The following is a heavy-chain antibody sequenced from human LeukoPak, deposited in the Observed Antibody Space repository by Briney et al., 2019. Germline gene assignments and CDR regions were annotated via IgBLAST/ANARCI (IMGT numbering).Heavy chain of an antibody. V-gene: IGHV3-23*01. D-gene: IGHD2-15*01. J-gene: IGHJ4*02. CDR3: AKESRGGYCSGGSCYAFDY. CDR2: ISGSGGST. Sequence: PGGSLRLSCAASGFTFSSYAMSWVRQAPGKGLEWVSAISGSGGSTYYADSVKGRFTISRDNSKNTLYLQMNGLRAEDTAVYYCAKESRGGYCSGGSCYAFDYWGQGTLVTVSS. CDR1: GFTFSSYA.